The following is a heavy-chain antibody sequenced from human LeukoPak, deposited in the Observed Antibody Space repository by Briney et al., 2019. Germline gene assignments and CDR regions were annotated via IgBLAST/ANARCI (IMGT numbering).Heavy chain of an antibody. D-gene: IGHD1-26*01. CDR2: ISGSGGST. CDR3: AKESLGASYFDY. V-gene: IGHV3-23*01. Sequence: GGSLRLSCAASGFTVSSNYMSWVRQAPGKGLEWVSAISGSGGSTYYADSVKGRFTISRDNSKNTLYLQMNSLRAEDTAVYYCAKESLGASYFDYWGQGTLVTVSS. J-gene: IGHJ4*02. CDR1: GFTVSSNY.